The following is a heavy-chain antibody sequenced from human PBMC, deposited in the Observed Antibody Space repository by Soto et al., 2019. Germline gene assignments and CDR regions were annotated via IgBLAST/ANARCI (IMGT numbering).Heavy chain of an antibody. CDR1: EFSFSSYW. D-gene: IGHD3-16*02. Sequence: GGSLRLSCAASEFSFSSYWMHWVRQAPGKGLVWVSRINSDGSSTSYADSVKGRFTISRDNAKNTLYLQMNSLRAEDTAVYYCARVRRVRDYVWGSYPKEAFDIWGQGTMVTVSS. V-gene: IGHV3-74*01. J-gene: IGHJ3*02. CDR3: ARVRRVRDYVWGSYPKEAFDI. CDR2: INSDGSST.